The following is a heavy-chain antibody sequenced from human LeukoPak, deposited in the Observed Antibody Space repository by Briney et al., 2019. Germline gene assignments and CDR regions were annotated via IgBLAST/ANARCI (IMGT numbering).Heavy chain of an antibody. CDR1: GGTFSSYA. V-gene: IGHV1-69*05. CDR2: TIPIFGTA. Sequence: ASVKVSCKASGGTFSSYAISWVRQAPGQGLEWMGGTIPIFGTANYAQKFQGRVTITTDESTSTAYMELSSLRSEDTAVYYCARDRRGSSSWYGFDYWGQGTLVTVSS. J-gene: IGHJ4*02. CDR3: ARDRRGSSSWYGFDY. D-gene: IGHD6-13*01.